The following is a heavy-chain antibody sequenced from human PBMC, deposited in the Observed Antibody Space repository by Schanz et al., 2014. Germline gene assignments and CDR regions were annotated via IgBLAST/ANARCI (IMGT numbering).Heavy chain of an antibody. V-gene: IGHV1-18*01. Sequence: QVQLVQSGAEVKKPGASVKASCKASGYTFTTYAMSWARQAPGQGLEWVGCISGYTGNTKYGQKVQGRVTMTADTSTNTAYMELRSLRADDTALYYCAEAEYDMVTDSYSRLDPWGQGTLVTGSS. D-gene: IGHD3-9*01. CDR3: AEAEYDMVTDSYSRLDP. J-gene: IGHJ5*02. CDR1: GYTFTTYA. CDR2: ISGYTGNT.